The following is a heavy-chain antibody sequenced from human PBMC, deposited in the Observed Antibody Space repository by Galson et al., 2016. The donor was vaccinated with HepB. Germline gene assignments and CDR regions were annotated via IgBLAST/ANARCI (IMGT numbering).Heavy chain of an antibody. V-gene: IGHV5-10-1*01. D-gene: IGHD3-22*01. CDR2: IDPSDSYT. CDR1: GYSFTSNW. J-gene: IGHJ3*02. Sequence: QSGAEVKMPGESPRISCKGSGYSFTSNWITWVRQMPGKGLEWMGRIDPSDSYTNYSPSFQGHVTISADKSINTAYLQWSSLKASDTAMYYCARHYDDSSGLHDALDIWGQGTMVTVSS. CDR3: ARHYDDSSGLHDALDI.